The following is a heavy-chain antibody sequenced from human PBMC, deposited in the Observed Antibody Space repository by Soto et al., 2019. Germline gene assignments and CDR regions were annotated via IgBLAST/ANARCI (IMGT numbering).Heavy chain of an antibody. Sequence: GGSLRLSCAASGFTFSSYAMSWVRQAPGKGLEWVSAISGSGGSTYYADSVKGRFTISRDNSKNTLYLQMNSLRAEDTAVYYCAKDLPPDSSGYFNWFDPWGQGTLVTV. CDR1: GFTFSSYA. V-gene: IGHV3-23*01. CDR3: AKDLPPDSSGYFNWFDP. CDR2: ISGSGGST. D-gene: IGHD3-22*01. J-gene: IGHJ5*02.